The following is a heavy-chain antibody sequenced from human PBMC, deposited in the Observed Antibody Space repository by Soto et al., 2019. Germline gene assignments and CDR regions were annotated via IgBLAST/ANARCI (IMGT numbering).Heavy chain of an antibody. CDR3: AKNPGYYYDSTGYHFDY. CDR1: EFTFSNYA. Sequence: PGGFLRLSCAASEFTFSNYAMSWVRQAPGKGLEWVSAISYGGGTTYYADSVKGRFTISRDNSKNTLYLQMNSLRAEDTAVYYCAKNPGYYYDSTGYHFDYWGQGTLVTVSS. J-gene: IGHJ4*02. CDR2: ISYGGGTT. V-gene: IGHV3-23*01. D-gene: IGHD3-22*01.